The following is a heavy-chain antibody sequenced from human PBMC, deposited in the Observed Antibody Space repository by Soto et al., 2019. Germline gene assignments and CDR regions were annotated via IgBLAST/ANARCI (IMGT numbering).Heavy chain of an antibody. CDR3: ARDWTRTWFDP. CDR1: GGSISSGGYS. J-gene: IGHJ5*02. D-gene: IGHD3-3*01. V-gene: IGHV4-30-2*01. CDR2: IYHSGST. Sequence: SETLSLTCAVSGGSISSGGYSWSWIRQPPGKGLEWIGYIYHSGSTYYNPSLKSRVTISVDRSKNQFSLKLSSVTAADSAVYYCARDWTRTWFDPWGQGTLVTVSS.